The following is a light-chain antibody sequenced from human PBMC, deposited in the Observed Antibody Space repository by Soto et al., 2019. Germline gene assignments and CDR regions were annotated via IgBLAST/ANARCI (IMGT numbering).Light chain of an antibody. CDR2: GAS. CDR3: QQYGPPRYT. Sequence: EIVLTQSPGTLSLSPGEGATLSCRASQSVVSSSLAWYQQKPGQAPRLLIYGASSRATGIPDRFSGSGSGTGFTLTISRLEPEDFAVYYCQQYGPPRYTCGQGTKLEIK. CDR1: QSVVSSS. J-gene: IGKJ2*01. V-gene: IGKV3-20*01.